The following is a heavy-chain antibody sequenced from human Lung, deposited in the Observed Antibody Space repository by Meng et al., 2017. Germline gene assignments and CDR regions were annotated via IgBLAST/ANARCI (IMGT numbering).Heavy chain of an antibody. V-gene: IGHV4-34*01. D-gene: IGHD4-11*01. CDR3: ARGPTTMAHDFDY. Sequence: QVQRKHWGPGPLKPSETLSLTCVVSGGSFSDYYWSWIRQPPGKGLEWIGEINHSGSTNYNPSLESRATISVDTSQNNLSLKLSSVTAADSAVYYCARGPTTMAHDFDYWGQGTLVTVSS. CDR1: GGSFSDYY. J-gene: IGHJ4*02. CDR2: INHSGST.